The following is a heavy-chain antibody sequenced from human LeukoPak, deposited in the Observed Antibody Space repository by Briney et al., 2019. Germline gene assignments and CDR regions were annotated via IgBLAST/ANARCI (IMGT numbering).Heavy chain of an antibody. CDR3: ARGGTTVTTWDYYYMDV. CDR2: MNPNSGNT. J-gene: IGHJ6*03. CDR1: GYTFTSYD. Sequence: ASVKVSCKASGYTFTSYDINWVRQAPGQGLEWMGWMNPNSGNTGYAQKFQGRVTMTRNTSISTAYMELSSLRSEDTAVYYCARGGTTVTTWDYYYMDVWGKGTTVTISS. D-gene: IGHD4-17*01. V-gene: IGHV1-8*01.